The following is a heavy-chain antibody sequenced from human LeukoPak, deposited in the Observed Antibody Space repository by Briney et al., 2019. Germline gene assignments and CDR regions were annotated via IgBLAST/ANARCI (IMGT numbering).Heavy chain of an antibody. D-gene: IGHD3-3*01. V-gene: IGHV3-21*01. CDR2: ISSRSSFS. Sequence: KSGGSLRLSCAASGFTFSNYTMNWVRQAPGKGLEWVSSISSRSSFSYYADSLKGRFTVSRDNAKNSLFLQMSSLRAEDTAVYFCARSYDFFDYWGQGTLVTVSS. CDR3: ARSYDFFDY. CDR1: GFTFSNYT. J-gene: IGHJ4*02.